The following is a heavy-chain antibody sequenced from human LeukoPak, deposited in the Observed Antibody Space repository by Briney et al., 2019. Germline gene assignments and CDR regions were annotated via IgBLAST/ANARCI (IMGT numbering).Heavy chain of an antibody. CDR2: ISSSSSPK. J-gene: IGHJ4*02. D-gene: IGHD2-2*01. Sequence: GGSLRLSCAASGFTFSSYSLSWVRQAPGKGLEWVSYISSSSSPKYYADSVKGRFTISRDNAKNSLYLQMNSLRAEDTAIYYCARITGTIDCSSATCPADYWGQGTLVTVSS. CDR1: GFTFSSYS. CDR3: ARITGTIDCSSATCPADY. V-gene: IGHV3-48*01.